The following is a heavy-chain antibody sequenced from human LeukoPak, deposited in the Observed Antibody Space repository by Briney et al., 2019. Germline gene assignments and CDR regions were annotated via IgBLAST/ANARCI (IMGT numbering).Heavy chain of an antibody. J-gene: IGHJ4*02. CDR3: AKDMRGYCSSTSCYGNFDY. V-gene: IGHV3-30*18. CDR2: ISYDGSNE. CDR1: GFTFSNYG. Sequence: GGSLRLSCAASGFTFSNYGMHWVRQAPGKGLEWVAVISYDGSNENSADSVKGRFTISRDNSKNTLYLQMNSLRAEDTAVYYCAKDMRGYCSSTSCYGNFDYWGQGTLVTVSS. D-gene: IGHD2-2*01.